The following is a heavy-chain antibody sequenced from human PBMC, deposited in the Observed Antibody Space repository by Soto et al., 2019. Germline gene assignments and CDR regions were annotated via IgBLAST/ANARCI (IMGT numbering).Heavy chain of an antibody. V-gene: IGHV4-34*01. CDR1: GGSFSGYY. CDR2: INHSGST. J-gene: IGHJ4*02. Sequence: PSETLSLTCAVYGGSFSGYYWSWIRQPPGKGLEWIGEINHSGSTNYNPSLKSRVTISVDTSKNQFSLKLSSVTAADTAVYYCARLYPPLRGSSWLDYWGQGTLVPVSS. D-gene: IGHD6-13*01. CDR3: ARLYPPLRGSSWLDY.